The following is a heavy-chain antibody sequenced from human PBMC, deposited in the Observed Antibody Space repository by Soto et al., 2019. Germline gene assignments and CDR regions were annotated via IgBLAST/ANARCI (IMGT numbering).Heavy chain of an antibody. D-gene: IGHD2-15*01. V-gene: IGHV1-69*01. J-gene: IGHJ6*02. Sequence: QVQLVQSGAEVKKPGSSVKVSCKASGGTFSSYAISWVRQAPRQGLEWMGGIIPIFGTANYAQKFQGRVTITADEYTRPAYMELSSLRSEDTAVYYCARTRVAVTPDYYYYGMDVWGQGTTVTVS. CDR1: GGTFSSYA. CDR3: ARTRVAVTPDYYYYGMDV. CDR2: IIPIFGTA.